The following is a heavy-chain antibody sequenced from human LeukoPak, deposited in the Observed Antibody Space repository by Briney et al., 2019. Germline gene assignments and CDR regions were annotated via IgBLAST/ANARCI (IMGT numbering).Heavy chain of an antibody. CDR1: GGSISSSSYY. D-gene: IGHD3-10*01. V-gene: IGHV4-39*01. CDR2: IYYSGST. Sequence: SETLSLTCTVSGGSISSSSYYWGWIRQPPGKGLEWIGSIYYSGSTYYNPSLKSRVTISVDTSKNQFSLKLSSVTAADTAVYYCARHSQPNQSRGWFDPWGQGTLVTVSS. CDR3: ARHSQPNQSRGWFDP. J-gene: IGHJ5*02.